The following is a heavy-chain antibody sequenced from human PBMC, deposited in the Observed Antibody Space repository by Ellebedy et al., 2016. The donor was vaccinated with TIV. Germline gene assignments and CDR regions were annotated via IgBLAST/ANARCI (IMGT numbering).Heavy chain of an antibody. CDR3: ATFRFNWNNFDS. CDR2: ISGSSGST. Sequence: PGGSLRLSCAASGFTFSSYAMSWVRQGPGEGLEWVSAISGSSGSTNYADSVKGRFTISRDNARNSLYLQMNSLRAEDTAVYYCATFRFNWNNFDSWGQGTLVTVSS. V-gene: IGHV3-23*01. J-gene: IGHJ4*02. CDR1: GFTFSSYA. D-gene: IGHD1-20*01.